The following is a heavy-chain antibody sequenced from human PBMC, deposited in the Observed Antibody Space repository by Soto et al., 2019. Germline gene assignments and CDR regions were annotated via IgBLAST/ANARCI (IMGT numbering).Heavy chain of an antibody. V-gene: IGHV1-8*01. CDR3: ARRPHCSGGICYYGLDN. CDR1: GYTFTNSD. D-gene: IGHD2-15*01. Sequence: QVQLVQSGAEVKKPGASVKVSCKASGYTFTNSDINWVRKAPGQGLEWMGWMNPDSGHADYAQKFQGRVTLTTSNSTSKVYMEMRSLGSEDTAVYYCARRPHCSGGICYYGLDNWGQGTLVTVSS. CDR2: MNPDSGHA. J-gene: IGHJ4*02.